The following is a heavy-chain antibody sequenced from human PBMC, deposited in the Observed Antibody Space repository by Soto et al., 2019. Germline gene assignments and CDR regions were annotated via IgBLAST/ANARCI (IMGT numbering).Heavy chain of an antibody. CDR1: GVTFSSCA. CDR3: ARYSRSQRGLDY. Sequence: SVEVCCKASGVTFSSCAISWVRQAPGQWLEWMGGIIPIFGTANYAQKFQGRVTITAYKSTSPAYMELSSMRSEDTVVYYCARYSRSQRGLDYWSQAPLLTVPS. CDR2: IIPIFGTA. V-gene: IGHV1-69*06. J-gene: IGHJ4*02. D-gene: IGHD6-6*01.